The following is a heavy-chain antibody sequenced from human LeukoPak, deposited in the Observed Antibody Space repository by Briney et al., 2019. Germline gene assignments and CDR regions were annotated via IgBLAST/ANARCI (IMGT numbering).Heavy chain of an antibody. J-gene: IGHJ4*02. V-gene: IGHV3-23*01. Sequence: GGSLRLSCAASGFTFSSYAMSWVRRAPGKGLEWVSAISGSGDSTYYADSVKGRFTISRDNSKNTLYLQMNSLRAEDTAVYYCARVGSGSYFDYWGQGTLVTVSS. CDR3: ARVGSGSYFDY. CDR2: ISGSGDST. D-gene: IGHD3-10*01. CDR1: GFTFSSYA.